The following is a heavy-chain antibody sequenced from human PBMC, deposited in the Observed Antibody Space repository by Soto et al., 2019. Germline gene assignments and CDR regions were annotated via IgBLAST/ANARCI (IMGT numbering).Heavy chain of an antibody. CDR2: IKYDGSEE. CDR3: VTDLNWQGH. V-gene: IGHV3-7*01. J-gene: IGHJ4*02. Sequence: GGSLILSCVFSRFSFISVWMTWVLQAAGKGLECVANIKYDGSEEFYVDSVKGRFTISRDNAKNSLYLQMNSLRDEDSAVYYCVTDLNWQGHWGQGT. CDR1: RFSFISVW.